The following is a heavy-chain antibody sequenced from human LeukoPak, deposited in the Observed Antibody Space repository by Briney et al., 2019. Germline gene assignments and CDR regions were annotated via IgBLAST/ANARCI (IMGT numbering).Heavy chain of an antibody. CDR1: GDSVSSARYY. CDR2: IYYSGAS. D-gene: IGHD1-26*01. J-gene: IGHJ3*02. CDR3: ARWDLYAFDI. V-gene: IGHV4-61*01. Sequence: SENLSLTCTVSGDSVSSARYYWSCIRQPPGKGLEWIGYIYYSGASNYNPSLESRLTMSVDTSTNQFSLKLTSVTAADTAVYYCARWDLYAFDIWGQGTMVTVSS.